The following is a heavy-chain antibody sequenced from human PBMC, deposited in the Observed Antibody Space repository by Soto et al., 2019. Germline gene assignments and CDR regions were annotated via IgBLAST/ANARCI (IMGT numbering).Heavy chain of an antibody. D-gene: IGHD1-26*01. V-gene: IGHV3-33*01. CDR1: GFTFSSYA. CDR2: IWFDVNNK. CDR3: ARAGSGRRPYPFAMDV. Sequence: QVQLVESGGGVVQPGRSLRLSCAASGFTFSSYAMHWVRQAPGKGLEWVAVIWFDVNNKYYADSVKGRFTISRDNSKNTLYLQMNSLRAEDTAVYYCARAGSGRRPYPFAMDVWGQGTTVTVSS. J-gene: IGHJ6*02.